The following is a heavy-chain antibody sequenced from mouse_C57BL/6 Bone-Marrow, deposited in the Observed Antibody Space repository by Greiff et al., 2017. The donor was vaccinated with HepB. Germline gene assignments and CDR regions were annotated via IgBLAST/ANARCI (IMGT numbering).Heavy chain of an antibody. Sequence: VKLQESGPGLVQPSQSLSITCTVSGFSLTSYGVHWVRQSPGKGLEWLGVIWSGGSTDYNAAFISRLSISKDNSKSQVFFKMNSLQADDTAIYYCARNLYYDLSSFAYWGQGTLVTVSA. J-gene: IGHJ3*01. V-gene: IGHV2-2*01. D-gene: IGHD2-4*01. CDR2: IWSGGST. CDR1: GFSLTSYG. CDR3: ARNLYYDLSSFAY.